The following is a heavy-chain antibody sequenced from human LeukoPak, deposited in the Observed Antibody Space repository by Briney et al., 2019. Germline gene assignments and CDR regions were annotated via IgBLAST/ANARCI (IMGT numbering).Heavy chain of an antibody. D-gene: IGHD3-3*01. V-gene: IGHV1-8*01. CDR3: ARAGSQTPSAYYDFWSGYPAGMDV. CDR2: MNPNSGNT. CDR1: GYTFTSYD. Sequence: ASVKVSCKASGYTFTSYDINWVRQATGQGLEWMGWMNPNSGNTGYAQKFQGRVTMTRNTSISTAYMELSSLRSEDTAVYYCARAGSQTPSAYYDFWSGYPAGMDVWGQGTTVTVSS. J-gene: IGHJ6*02.